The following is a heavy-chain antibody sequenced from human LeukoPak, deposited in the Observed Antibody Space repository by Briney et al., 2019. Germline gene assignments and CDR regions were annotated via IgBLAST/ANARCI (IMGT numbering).Heavy chain of an antibody. CDR3: AGDPGSSSFDY. J-gene: IGHJ4*02. CDR2: IDRDGSVK. Sequence: GGSLRLSCAASGFTFSNYWMTWVRQTPGKGLEFVANIDRDGSVKNYVGSVKGRFTISRDNAKNSLYLQMNSLRADDTAMYYCAGDPGSSSFDYWGQGSLVTVSS. CDR1: GFTFSNYW. D-gene: IGHD6-13*01. V-gene: IGHV3-7*01.